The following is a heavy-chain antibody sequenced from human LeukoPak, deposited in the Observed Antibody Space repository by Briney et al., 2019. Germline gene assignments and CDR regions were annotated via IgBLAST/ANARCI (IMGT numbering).Heavy chain of an antibody. Sequence: ASVKVSCKASGYTFTSYDINWVRQATGQGLEWMGWMSPNSGNTGYAQKFQGRVTMTRNTSISTAYMELSSLRSEDTAVYYCAREVSEDYGMDVWGQGTTVTVSS. J-gene: IGHJ6*02. CDR2: MSPNSGNT. CDR3: AREVSEDYGMDV. V-gene: IGHV1-8*01. CDR1: GYTFTSYD.